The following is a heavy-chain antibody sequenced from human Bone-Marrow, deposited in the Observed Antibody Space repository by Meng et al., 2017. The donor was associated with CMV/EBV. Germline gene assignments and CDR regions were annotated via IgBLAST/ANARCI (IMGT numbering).Heavy chain of an antibody. D-gene: IGHD5-18*01. J-gene: IGHJ4*02. CDR2: IKQDGTEQ. CDR3: ARGYSHDTDYFDY. CDR1: GFTFSNYW. Sequence: AASGFTFSNYWMGWVRQAPGKGLEWVANIKQDGTEQYYVDSVKGRFTISRDNAKNLLYLQMNSLRAEDTAVYYCARGYSHDTDYFDYWGQGTLVTVSS. V-gene: IGHV3-7*04.